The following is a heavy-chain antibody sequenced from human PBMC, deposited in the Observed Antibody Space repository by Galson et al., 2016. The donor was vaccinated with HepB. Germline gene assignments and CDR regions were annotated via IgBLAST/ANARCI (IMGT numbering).Heavy chain of an antibody. Sequence: SLRLSCAASGFTLSSHGMNWVRQAPGKGLEWVSYISSSSSTIYYADSVKGRFTISRENAKNSLYLQMNILRDEDTAVYYCASGFGYFDYWGQGTLVTVSS. CDR2: ISSSSSTI. CDR1: GFTLSSHG. J-gene: IGHJ4*02. CDR3: ASGFGYFDY. D-gene: IGHD3-16*01. V-gene: IGHV3-48*02.